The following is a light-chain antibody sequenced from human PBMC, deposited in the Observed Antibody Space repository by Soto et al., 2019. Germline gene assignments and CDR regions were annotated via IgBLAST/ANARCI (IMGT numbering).Light chain of an antibody. CDR3: HQYGTSPIT. Sequence: EIVLTQSPGTLSLSPGERATLSCGASQSVTSNYLAWYQQKPGQAPRLLISGASSRAAGISDKFSGSGSGTDFTLTISRLEPEDFAVYFCHQYGTSPITFGQGTRREIK. V-gene: IGKV3-20*01. CDR1: QSVTSNY. J-gene: IGKJ5*01. CDR2: GAS.